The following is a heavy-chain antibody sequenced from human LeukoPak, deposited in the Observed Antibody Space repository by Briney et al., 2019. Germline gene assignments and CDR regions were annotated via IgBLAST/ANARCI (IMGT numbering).Heavy chain of an antibody. J-gene: IGHJ5*02. CDR1: GYTFTSYG. V-gene: IGHV1-18*01. Sequence: ASVKVSCKAYGYTFTSYGFSWVRQAPGQGLEWMGWISAYNGNTNHAQKFQGRVTMTRDTSTSTAYMELRSLRSDDTAVYYCARVKGQQQLDKNWFDPWGQGTLVTVSS. D-gene: IGHD6-13*01. CDR2: ISAYNGNT. CDR3: ARVKGQQQLDKNWFDP.